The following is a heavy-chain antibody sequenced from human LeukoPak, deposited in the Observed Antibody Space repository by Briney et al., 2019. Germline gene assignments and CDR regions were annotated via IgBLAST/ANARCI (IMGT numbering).Heavy chain of an antibody. CDR1: GGSFSGYY. J-gene: IGHJ5*02. CDR2: INHSGST. D-gene: IGHD6-19*01. Sequence: SETLSLTCAVYGGSFSGYYWSWIRQPPGKGLEWIGEINHSGSTNYNPSLKSRVTISVDTSRNQFSLKLNSVTAADTAVYYCARLRGATVAHNWFDPWGQGTLVTVSS. V-gene: IGHV4-34*01. CDR3: ARLRGATVAHNWFDP.